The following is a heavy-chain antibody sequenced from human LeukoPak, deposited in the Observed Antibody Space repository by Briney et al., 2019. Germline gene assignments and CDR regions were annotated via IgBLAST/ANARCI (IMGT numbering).Heavy chain of an antibody. Sequence: GESLKISCKGSGYSFTSYWIGWVRQMPGKGLEWMGIIYPGDSDTKYSPSFQGQVTISADKSISTAYLQWSSLKASDTAFYYRARSGDHYYFDYWGQGTLVTVSS. J-gene: IGHJ4*02. CDR3: ARSGDHYYFDY. V-gene: IGHV5-51*01. CDR2: IYPGDSDT. D-gene: IGHD4-17*01. CDR1: GYSFTSYW.